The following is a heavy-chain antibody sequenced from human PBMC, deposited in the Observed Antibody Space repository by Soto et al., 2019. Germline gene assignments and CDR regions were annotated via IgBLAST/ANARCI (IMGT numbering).Heavy chain of an antibody. CDR1: GVSVSGGSYY. Sequence: PSETLSLTCTVSGVSVSGGSYYWSWVRQPPGKGLQFIGYISYSGSSNYNPSLKSRVTISVDTSKNQFSLRLSSVTAADTAMYYRAGNYNVDVWGQGTTVTVSS. V-gene: IGHV4-61*01. CDR2: ISYSGSS. J-gene: IGHJ6*02. D-gene: IGHD1-7*01. CDR3: AGNYNVDV.